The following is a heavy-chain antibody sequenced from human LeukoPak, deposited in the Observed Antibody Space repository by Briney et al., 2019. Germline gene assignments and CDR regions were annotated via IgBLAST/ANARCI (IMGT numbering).Heavy chain of an antibody. CDR3: AKKWSGDYDSSDVNDAFPI. CDR2: ISYDGSDE. V-gene: IGHV3-30*04. J-gene: IGHJ3*02. CDR1: GFTLITNA. Sequence: GGSLRLSCVASGFTLITNAMHWVRQAPGKGLEWVAVISYDGSDEYYADSVKGRFTISRDNSKNTLYLQMNSLRAKDTAVYYCAKKWSGDYDSSDVNDAFPIWGQGTMVTVSS. D-gene: IGHD3-22*01.